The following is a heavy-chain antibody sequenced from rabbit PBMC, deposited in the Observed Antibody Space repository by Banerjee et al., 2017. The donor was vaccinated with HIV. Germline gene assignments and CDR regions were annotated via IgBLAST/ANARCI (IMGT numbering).Heavy chain of an antibody. CDR3: ATWSYTTGFNL. J-gene: IGHJ4*01. CDR2: IGTGGIT. V-gene: IGHV1S45*01. Sequence: QEQLVESGGGLVQPEGSLTLTCKASGFDFSGNAMYWVRQAPGKGLEFIACIGTGGITHYASWAKGRFTISKTSSTTMTLQMASLAAADTATYFCATWSYTTGFNLWGPGTLVTVS. CDR1: GFDFSGNA. D-gene: IGHD7-1*01.